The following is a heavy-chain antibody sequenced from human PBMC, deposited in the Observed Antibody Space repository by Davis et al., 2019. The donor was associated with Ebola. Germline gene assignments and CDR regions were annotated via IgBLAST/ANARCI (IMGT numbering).Heavy chain of an antibody. D-gene: IGHD5-12*01. CDR1: GDSLSTNTDG. V-gene: IGHV6-1*01. Sequence: HPQTPSLTCAISGDSLSTNTDGWNWLRQSQAKGIGLLGRTYYTSKWFNDYAVSVKSRITVNPDTSKNQFSLQLDSVTPEDTAVYYCARGWLRSGLDYWGQGTLVTVSS. CDR3: ARGWLRSGLDY. CDR2: TYYTSKWFN. J-gene: IGHJ4*02.